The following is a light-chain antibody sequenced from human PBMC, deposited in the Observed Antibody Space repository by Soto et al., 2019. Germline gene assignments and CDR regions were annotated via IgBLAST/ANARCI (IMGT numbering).Light chain of an antibody. J-gene: IGKJ3*01. CDR2: DAS. CDR3: HQRSTWPFT. V-gene: IGKV3-11*01. CDR1: QSISSY. Sequence: IVLTQSPATLSLSPGERATLSCRASQSISSYLAWYQQKPDQAPRLLIYDASNRATGIPARFSGSGSGTDFTLTSSSLEPEDFAVYYCHQRSTWPFTFGPGTKVDIK.